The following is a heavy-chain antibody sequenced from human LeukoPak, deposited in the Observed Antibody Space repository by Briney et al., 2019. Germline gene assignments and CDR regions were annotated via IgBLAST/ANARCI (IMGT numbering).Heavy chain of an antibody. Sequence: GGSLRLSCAASGFTFDDYAMHWVRQAPGKGLEWVSGISWNSGSIGYADSVKGRFTISRDNAKNSLYLQMNSLRAEDTALYYCAKDLSYSSSSGVDYWGQGTLVTV. CDR2: ISWNSGSI. J-gene: IGHJ4*02. CDR3: AKDLSYSSSSGVDY. V-gene: IGHV3-9*01. CDR1: GFTFDDYA. D-gene: IGHD6-6*01.